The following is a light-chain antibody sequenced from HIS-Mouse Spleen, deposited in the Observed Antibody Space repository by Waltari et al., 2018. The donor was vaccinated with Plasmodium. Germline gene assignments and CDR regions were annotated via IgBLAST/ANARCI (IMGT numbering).Light chain of an antibody. V-gene: IGKV1-39*01. Sequence: IQMTQSPSSLSASVGDRVTITCLASQSISSYLNWYQQKPGKDPKLLIYAASSLQSGVPSRFSGSGSGTDFTLTISSLQPEDFATYYCQQSYSTPYTFGQGTKLEIK. CDR2: AAS. CDR3: QQSYSTPYT. J-gene: IGKJ2*01. CDR1: QSISSY.